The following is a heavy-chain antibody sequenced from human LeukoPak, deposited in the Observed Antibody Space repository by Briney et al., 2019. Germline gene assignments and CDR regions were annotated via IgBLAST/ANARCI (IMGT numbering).Heavy chain of an antibody. CDR3: ARDLAAGYYDSSGYYYYYYYYYMDV. J-gene: IGHJ6*03. CDR2: IYYSGST. V-gene: IGHV4-59*01. D-gene: IGHD3-22*01. CDR1: GGSISSYY. Sequence: PSETLSLTCTVSGGSISSYYWSWIRQPPGKGLEWIGYIYYSGSTNYNPSLKSRVTISVDTSKNQFSLRLSSVTAADTAVYYCARDLAAGYYDSSGYYYYYYYYYMDVWGKGTTVTVSS.